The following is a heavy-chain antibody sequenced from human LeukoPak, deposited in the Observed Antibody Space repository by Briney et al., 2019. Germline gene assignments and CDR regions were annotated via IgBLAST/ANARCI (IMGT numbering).Heavy chain of an antibody. Sequence: ASVKVSCKASGYTFTSYGISWVRQAPGQGLEWMGWISAYNGNTNYAQKLQGRDTMTTDTSTSTAYMELRSLRSDDTAVYYCARDIQYYYDSSGYYVVDYWGQGTLVTVSS. V-gene: IGHV1-18*01. CDR1: GYTFTSYG. CDR3: ARDIQYYYDSSGYYVVDY. CDR2: ISAYNGNT. D-gene: IGHD3-22*01. J-gene: IGHJ4*02.